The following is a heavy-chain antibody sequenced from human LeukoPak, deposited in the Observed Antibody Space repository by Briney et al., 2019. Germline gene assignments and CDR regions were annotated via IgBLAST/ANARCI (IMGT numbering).Heavy chain of an antibody. V-gene: IGHV3-23*01. J-gene: IGHJ4*02. D-gene: IGHD3-9*01. Sequence: GGSLRLSCAASGFTFSNYAMSWVRQAPGKGLDWVSAISGGGDNTYSADSVKGRFTISRDNSKNTLYLQMNSLRAEDTAVYYCAKTRLLRYFDWLREKYYFDYWGQGTLVTVSS. CDR1: GFTFSNYA. CDR3: AKTRLLRYFDWLREKYYFDY. CDR2: ISGGGDNT.